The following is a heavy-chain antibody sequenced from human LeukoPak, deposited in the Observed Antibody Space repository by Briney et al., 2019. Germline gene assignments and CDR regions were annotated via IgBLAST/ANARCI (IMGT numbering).Heavy chain of an antibody. Sequence: GGSLRLSCAASGFTFSSYAMHWVRQAPGKGLEWVAVMSYDGTNNHYADSVKGRFTISRDNSKNTLYLQMNSLRAEDTAVYYCARSNYYGSGSLMYRPHDYWGQGTLVTVSS. D-gene: IGHD3-10*01. V-gene: IGHV3-30*04. CDR1: GFTFSSYA. CDR2: MSYDGTNN. CDR3: ARSNYYGSGSLMYRPHDY. J-gene: IGHJ4*02.